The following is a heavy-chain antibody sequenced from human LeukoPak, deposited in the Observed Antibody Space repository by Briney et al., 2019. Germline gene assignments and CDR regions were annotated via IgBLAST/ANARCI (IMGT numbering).Heavy chain of an antibody. Sequence: PGGSLRLSCAASGFTFSNYFMHWVRPAPGKGLVWVSRISGDGTTTMYADSVKGRFTISRDNAKNTLYLQMNSLRDEDTATYYCARRVDATRWFDPWGQGTLVAVSS. CDR3: ARRVDATRWFDP. CDR2: ISGDGTTT. D-gene: IGHD2-15*01. V-gene: IGHV3-74*03. J-gene: IGHJ5*02. CDR1: GFTFSNYF.